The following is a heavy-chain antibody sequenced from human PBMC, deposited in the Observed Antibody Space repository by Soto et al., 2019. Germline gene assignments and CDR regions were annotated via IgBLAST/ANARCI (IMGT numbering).Heavy chain of an antibody. CDR1: GFTFSSYS. Sequence: EVQLVESGGGLVQPGGSLRLSCAASGFTFSSYSMNWVRQAPGKGLEWVSYISRSSSTIYYADSVKGRFTISRDNAKNSLYLQMNSLRAEDTAVYYCARVRWLVDNADYWGQGTLVTVSS. D-gene: IGHD6-19*01. J-gene: IGHJ4*02. CDR2: ISRSSSTI. CDR3: ARVRWLVDNADY. V-gene: IGHV3-48*01.